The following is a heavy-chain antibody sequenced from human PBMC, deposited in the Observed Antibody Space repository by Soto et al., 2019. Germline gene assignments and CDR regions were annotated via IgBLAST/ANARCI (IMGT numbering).Heavy chain of an antibody. CDR3: AKDPLSLLRYFDWALVPNWFDP. J-gene: IGHJ5*02. D-gene: IGHD3-9*01. V-gene: IGHV3-23*01. CDR2: ISGSGGST. CDR1: GLTYSSYA. Sequence: GGSLRLSCAASGLTYSSYAMISVRQTPGKGLEWVLAISGSGGSTYYADSVKGRFTISRDNSKNTLYLQMNSLRAEDTAVYYCAKDPLSLLRYFDWALVPNWFDPWGQGTLVTVSS.